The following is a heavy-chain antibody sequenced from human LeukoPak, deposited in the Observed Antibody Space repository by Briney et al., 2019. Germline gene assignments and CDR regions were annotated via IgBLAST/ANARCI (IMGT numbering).Heavy chain of an antibody. V-gene: IGHV4-39*07. J-gene: IGHJ4*02. Sequence: SETLSLTCTVSGGSISSSSYYWGWIRQPPGKGLEWIGSIYYSGSTNYNPSLKSRVTISIDTSKRQFSLNLSSVIAADTAVYYCARVRVVTQDFDYWGQGTLVTVSP. D-gene: IGHD4-23*01. CDR2: IYYSGST. CDR3: ARVRVVTQDFDY. CDR1: GGSISSSSYY.